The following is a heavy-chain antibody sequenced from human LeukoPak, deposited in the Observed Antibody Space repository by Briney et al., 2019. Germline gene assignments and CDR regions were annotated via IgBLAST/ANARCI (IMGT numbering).Heavy chain of an antibody. V-gene: IGHV3-30*02. J-gene: IGHJ4*02. CDR2: IRYDGRNK. CDR1: GFTFSSYG. CDR3: VGGDY. Sequence: GGSLRLSCAASGFTFSSYGMNWVRQAPGKGLEWVAFIRYDGRNKYYADSVKGRFTISRDNTKNSLYLQMNSLRAEDTAVYYCVGGDYWGQGTLVTVSS.